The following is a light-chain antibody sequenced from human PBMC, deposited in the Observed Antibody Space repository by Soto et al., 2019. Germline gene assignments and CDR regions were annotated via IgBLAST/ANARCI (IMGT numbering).Light chain of an antibody. CDR3: HHYGSPLLP. V-gene: IGKV3-20*01. J-gene: IGKJ4*01. CDR1: QRVSRSN. Sequence: IVLTQSPGTLSLSPGERATLSCKSSQRVSRSNIGWYQQKPGQAPSLLIYGASKRTTGVPDMFSGSGSDTEFTLIISRLEPEDFAVYYCHHYGSPLLPFGGGTKVEIK. CDR2: GAS.